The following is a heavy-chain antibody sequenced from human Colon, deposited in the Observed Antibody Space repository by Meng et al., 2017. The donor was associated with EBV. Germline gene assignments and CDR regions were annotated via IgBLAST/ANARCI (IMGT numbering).Heavy chain of an antibody. CDR1: GFTFSNYG. Sequence: QVHLVESGGGVVQPGKSLRLSCAASGFTFSNYGMHWVRQAPGKGLEWVAVIWYDGSHKYYADCVKGRFTISRDNSKNTVYLQMNSLTAEDTAVYNCARGDSSSWYPYYFDFWGQGTLVTVS. D-gene: IGHD6-13*01. CDR2: IWYDGSHK. V-gene: IGHV3-33*01. CDR3: ARGDSSSWYPYYFDF. J-gene: IGHJ4*02.